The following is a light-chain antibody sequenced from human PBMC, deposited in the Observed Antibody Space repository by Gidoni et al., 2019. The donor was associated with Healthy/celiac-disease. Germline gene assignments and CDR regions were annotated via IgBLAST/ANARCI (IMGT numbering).Light chain of an antibody. Sequence: DIVMTQSPLSLPVTPGEPASISCRSSQSLLHSNGYNYLDWYLQKPGQSPQLLIYLGSNRASGVPDRFSGSGSGTDFTLKISRVEAEDVGVYYCMQARGFTFAPGTKVDIK. CDR1: QSLLHSNGYNY. CDR2: LGS. CDR3: MQARGFT. V-gene: IGKV2-28*01. J-gene: IGKJ3*01.